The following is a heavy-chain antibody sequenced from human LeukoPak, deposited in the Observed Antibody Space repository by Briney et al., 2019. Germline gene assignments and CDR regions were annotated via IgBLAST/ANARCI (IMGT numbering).Heavy chain of an antibody. CDR1: GFTFSSYA. CDR2: IGASGGST. J-gene: IGHJ4*02. CDR3: AKAEGYDILTGLDY. D-gene: IGHD3-9*01. Sequence: GGSLRLSCATSGFTFSSYAMSWVRQAPGKGLGWVSGIGASGGSTYYADSVKGRFTISRDNSKNTLYLQMNSLRTEDTAVYYCAKAEGYDILTGLDYWGQGTLVTVSS. V-gene: IGHV3-23*01.